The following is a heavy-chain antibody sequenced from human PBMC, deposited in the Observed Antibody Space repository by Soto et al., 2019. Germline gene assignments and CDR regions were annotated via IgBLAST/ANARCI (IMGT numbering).Heavy chain of an antibody. CDR3: ARQMSVDTSRVGWYYYYGMDV. D-gene: IGHD5-18*01. J-gene: IGHJ6*02. CDR2: ISAYNGNT. V-gene: IGHV1-18*04. Sequence: QVQLVQSGAEVKKPGASVKVSCKASGYTFTSYGISWVRQAPGQGLEWMGWISAYNGNTNYAQKLQGRVTMTTDTATSTAYMELRSLRSDDTAVYYCARQMSVDTSRVGWYYYYGMDVWGQGTTVTVSS. CDR1: GYTFTSYG.